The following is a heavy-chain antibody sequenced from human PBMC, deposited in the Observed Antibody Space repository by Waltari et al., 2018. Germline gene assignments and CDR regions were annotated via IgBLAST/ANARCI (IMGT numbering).Heavy chain of an antibody. V-gene: IGHV3-7*01. CDR1: GLTFSRFW. Sequence: EVQLVESGGTLVQPGGSLRLSCAVSGLTFSRFWTTWFRQAPGKGLEVVANINQDGSEKHYVDSVKGRFTISRDNAKNSLSLQMNSLRAEDTAVYYCASGGHVDYCGQGTLVTVSS. J-gene: IGHJ4*02. CDR3: ASGGHVDY. CDR2: INQDGSEK.